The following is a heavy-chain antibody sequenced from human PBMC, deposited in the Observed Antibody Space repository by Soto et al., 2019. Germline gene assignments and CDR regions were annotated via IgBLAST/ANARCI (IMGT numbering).Heavy chain of an antibody. V-gene: IGHV3-23*01. CDR2: ISGSGVSS. D-gene: IGHD6-6*01. CDR1: GFTFSSYA. CDR3: AKSQLVLDYFDY. Sequence: EAQLLESGGGLVQPGGSLRLSCAASGFTFSSYAMGWVRQAPGKRLEWVSAISGSGVSSYYADSVKGRFTISRDNSKNTLDLQMNSLRAEDTAVYYCAKSQLVLDYFDYWGQGRLVTDSS. J-gene: IGHJ4*02.